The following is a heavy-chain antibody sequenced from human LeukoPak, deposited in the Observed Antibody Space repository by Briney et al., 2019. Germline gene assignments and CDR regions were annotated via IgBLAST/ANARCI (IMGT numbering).Heavy chain of an antibody. V-gene: IGHV1-69*05. Sequence: SVKVSCKASGGTFSSYAISWVRQAPGQGLEWMGGIIPIFGTANYAQKFQGRVTITTDESTSTAYMELSCLRSEDTAVYYCARTYYDFWSGYTFDYWGQGTLVTVSS. J-gene: IGHJ4*02. D-gene: IGHD3-3*01. CDR1: GGTFSSYA. CDR3: ARTYYDFWSGYTFDY. CDR2: IIPIFGTA.